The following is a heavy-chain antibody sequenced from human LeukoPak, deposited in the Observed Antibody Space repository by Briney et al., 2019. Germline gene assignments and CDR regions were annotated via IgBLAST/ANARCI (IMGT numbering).Heavy chain of an antibody. Sequence: GSLRLSCVASGFTFSIYSMGWVRQVPGKGLEWVASIKQDISEKYYMDSVKGRFTISRDNAKTSLYLQMNSLRAEDTAVYYCARKLGTPGPWGQGTLVTVSS. CDR3: ARKLGTPGP. J-gene: IGHJ5*02. CDR2: IKQDISEK. V-gene: IGHV3-7*01. CDR1: GFTFSIYS. D-gene: IGHD4-23*01.